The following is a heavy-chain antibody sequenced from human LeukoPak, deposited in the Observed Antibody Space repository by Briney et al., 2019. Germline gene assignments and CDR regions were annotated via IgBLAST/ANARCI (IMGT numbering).Heavy chain of an antibody. CDR2: VRYDQSAN. CDR1: GFNFSFYV. V-gene: IGHV3-30*02. D-gene: IGHD3-3*01. CDR3: VKDQGECPGSRCYLRFLEY. Sequence: LRGSLTLSCSPPGFNFSFYVMHWVRQAPGKGLVWVTFVRYDQSANVYADYVQGRFAISRDNSKNKVYLQMNSLRVEDTALYFCVKDQGECPGSRCYLRFLEYWGQGTLVIVSS. J-gene: IGHJ4*02.